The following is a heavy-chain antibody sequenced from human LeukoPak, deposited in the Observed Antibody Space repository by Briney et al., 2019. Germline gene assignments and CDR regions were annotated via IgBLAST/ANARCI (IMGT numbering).Heavy chain of an antibody. CDR1: GYPFSTYG. CDR2: ISTYNGDT. D-gene: IGHD1-26*01. Sequence: ASVKVSCKTSGYPFSTYGVAWVRQAPGQGLEWMGWISTYNGDTQYSQKFQGRVALTRDTSTSTAYMELRSLRSDDTAVYYCARDRSGSYYGHDYWGQGTLVTVSS. CDR3: ARDRSGSYYGHDY. V-gene: IGHV1-18*01. J-gene: IGHJ4*02.